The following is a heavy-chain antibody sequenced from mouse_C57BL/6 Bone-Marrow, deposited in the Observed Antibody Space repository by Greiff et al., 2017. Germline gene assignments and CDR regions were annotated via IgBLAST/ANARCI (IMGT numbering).Heavy chain of an antibody. D-gene: IGHD1-1*01. V-gene: IGHV1-54*01. CDR1: GYAFTNYL. J-gene: IGHJ2*01. CDR2: INPGSGGT. CDR3: ARRRITTVQGYFDY. Sequence: QVQLKQSGAELVRPGTSVKVSCKASGYAFTNYLIEWVKQRPGQGLEWIGVINPGSGGTNYNEKFKGKATLTADKSSSTAYMQLSSLTSEDSAVYFCARRRITTVQGYFDYWGQGTTLTVSS.